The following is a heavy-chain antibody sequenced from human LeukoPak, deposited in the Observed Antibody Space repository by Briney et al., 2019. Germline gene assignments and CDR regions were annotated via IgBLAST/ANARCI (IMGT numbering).Heavy chain of an antibody. D-gene: IGHD3-16*02. J-gene: IGHJ4*02. CDR1: GGSISSYY. V-gene: IGHV4-59*12. CDR2: IYYSGST. CDR3: ARGKGGYVWGSYRYTGPYYFDY. Sequence: PSETLSLTCTVSGGSISSYYWSWIRQPPGKGLEWIGYIYYSGSTNYNPSLKSRVTISVDTSKNQFSLKLSSVTAADTAVYYCARGKGGYVWGSYRYTGPYYFDYWGQGTLVTVSS.